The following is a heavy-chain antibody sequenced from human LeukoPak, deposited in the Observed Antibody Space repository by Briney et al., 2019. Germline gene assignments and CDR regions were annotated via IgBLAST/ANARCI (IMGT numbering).Heavy chain of an antibody. J-gene: IGHJ6*02. CDR2: ISAYNGNT. CDR1: GYTFTSYG. Sequence: ASVKVSCKASGYTFTSYGISWVRQAPGQGLEWMGWISAYNGNTNYAQKLQGRVTMTTGTSTSTAYMELRSLRSDDTAVYYCARSTYYDFWSGYPSNYYGMDVWGQGTTVTVSS. D-gene: IGHD3-3*01. CDR3: ARSTYYDFWSGYPSNYYGMDV. V-gene: IGHV1-18*01.